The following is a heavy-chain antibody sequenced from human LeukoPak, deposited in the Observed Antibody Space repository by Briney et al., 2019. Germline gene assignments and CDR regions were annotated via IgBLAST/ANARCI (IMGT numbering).Heavy chain of an antibody. CDR3: ARGNKLRFLEKGALDY. CDR2: INPNSGGT. V-gene: IGHV1-2*02. Sequence: ASVKVSCKPSGYTFSDYYLYWVRQAPGQGLEWMGWINPNSGGTNYAQKFQGRVTLTRDTSISTAYMELSRLRSDDTAVYYCARGNKLRFLEKGALDYWGQGTLVTVSS. CDR1: GYTFSDYY. J-gene: IGHJ4*02. D-gene: IGHD3-3*01.